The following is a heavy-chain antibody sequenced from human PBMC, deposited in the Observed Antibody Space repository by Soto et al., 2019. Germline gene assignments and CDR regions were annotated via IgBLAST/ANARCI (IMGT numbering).Heavy chain of an antibody. Sequence: SETLSLTCTVSGGSISSYYWSWIRQPPGKGLEWIGYIYYRGSTNYNPSLKSRVTISVDTXKNQFSLKLSSVTAADTAVYYSAGGEIRGDSTYYDFWSGYYPAHYLDYWGQGTLVTVSS. CDR2: IYYRGST. CDR1: GGSISSYY. V-gene: IGHV4-59*01. CDR3: AGGEIRGDSTYYDFWSGYYPAHYLDY. J-gene: IGHJ4*02. D-gene: IGHD3-3*01.